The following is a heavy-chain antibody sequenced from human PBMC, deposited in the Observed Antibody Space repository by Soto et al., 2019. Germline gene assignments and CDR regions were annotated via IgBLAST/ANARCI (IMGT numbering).Heavy chain of an antibody. CDR1: GFNTRFYS. J-gene: IGHJ5*02. Sequence: GGSLRLSCTASGFNTRFYSTSWVRQTPGKGLEWVAALSRSGGATYYADSVRGRFTISRDASKDTLFLQMSNLRAEDTALYYCSKGEMSTIRNSFDPWGQGTLVTVYS. V-gene: IGHV3-23*01. D-gene: IGHD1-7*01. CDR2: LSRSGGAT. CDR3: SKGEMSTIRNSFDP.